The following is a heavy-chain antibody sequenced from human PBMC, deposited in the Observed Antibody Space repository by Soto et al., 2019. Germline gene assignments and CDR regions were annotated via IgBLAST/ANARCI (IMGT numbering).Heavy chain of an antibody. Sequence: SETLSLTCTVSGGSVSSGSYYWSWIRQPPGKGLEWIGYIYYSGSTNYNPSLKSRVTISVDTSKNQFSLKLSSVTAADTAVYYCARETVDTAMVDYWGQGTLVTVSS. V-gene: IGHV4-61*01. D-gene: IGHD5-18*01. J-gene: IGHJ4*02. CDR3: ARETVDTAMVDY. CDR2: IYYSGST. CDR1: GGSVSSGSYY.